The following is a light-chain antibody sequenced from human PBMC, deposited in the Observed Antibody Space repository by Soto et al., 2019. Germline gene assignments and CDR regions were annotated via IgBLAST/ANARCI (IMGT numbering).Light chain of an antibody. CDR3: QQSYTTPRT. CDR1: QSIGNF. J-gene: IGKJ3*01. V-gene: IGKV1-39*01. Sequence: DIQMTQSPSSLSAFVGDRVTITCPASQSIGNFLNWYQQKPGKAPKLLIYGASSLQGGVPSRFSGSGSGTDFTLTITSLQPEDFATYYCQQSYTTPRTFGPGSKLDFK. CDR2: GAS.